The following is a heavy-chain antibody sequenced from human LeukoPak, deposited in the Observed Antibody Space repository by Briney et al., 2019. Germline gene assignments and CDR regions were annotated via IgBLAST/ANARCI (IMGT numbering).Heavy chain of an antibody. J-gene: IGHJ4*02. CDR3: AKDRTDYDILTGYNDY. Sequence: GGSLRLSCAASGFTFSSYGMHWVRQAPGKGLEWVAVISYDGSNKYYADSVKGRFTISRDNPKNTLYLQMDSLRAEDTAVYYCAKDRTDYDILTGYNDYWGQGTLVTVSS. CDR2: ISYDGSNK. CDR1: GFTFSSYG. V-gene: IGHV3-30*18. D-gene: IGHD3-9*01.